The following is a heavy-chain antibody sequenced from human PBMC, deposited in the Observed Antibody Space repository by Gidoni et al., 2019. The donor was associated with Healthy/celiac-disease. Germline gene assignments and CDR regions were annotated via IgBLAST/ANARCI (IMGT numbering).Heavy chain of an antibody. CDR2: IFSNDEK. Sequence: EWLAHIFSNDEKSYSTSLKSRLTISKDTSKSQVVLTMTNMDPVDTATYYCARSLGGYATLFDYWGQGTLVTVSS. V-gene: IGHV2-26*01. CDR3: ARSLGGYATLFDY. J-gene: IGHJ4*02. D-gene: IGHD2-2*01.